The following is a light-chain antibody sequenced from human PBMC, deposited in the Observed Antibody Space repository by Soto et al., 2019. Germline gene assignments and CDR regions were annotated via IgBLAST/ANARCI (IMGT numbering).Light chain of an antibody. V-gene: IGLV1-40*01. Sequence: QLVLTQPPSVSGAPGQRVTISCTGSSSNIGAHSDVYWYQHLPGTAPKLLIYDNNNRPSGVPDRFSGSKSGISASLAITGLQAEDEADYYCQSYDSSLSAPYVFGTGTKLTVL. J-gene: IGLJ1*01. CDR1: SSNIGAHSD. CDR3: QSYDSSLSAPYV. CDR2: DNN.